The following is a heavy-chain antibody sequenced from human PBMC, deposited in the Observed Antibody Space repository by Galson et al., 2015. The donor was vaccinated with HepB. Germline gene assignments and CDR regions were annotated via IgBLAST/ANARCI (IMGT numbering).Heavy chain of an antibody. J-gene: IGHJ6*02. CDR3: ARDGSGSYYTYYGMDV. D-gene: IGHD3-10*01. Sequence: SLRLSCAASGFTFSSYGMHWVRQAPGKGLEWVAVIWYDGSNKYYADSVKGRFTISRDNSKNTLYLQMNSLRAEDTAVYYCARDGSGSYYTYYGMDVWGQGTTVTVSS. CDR1: GFTFSSYG. V-gene: IGHV3-33*08. CDR2: IWYDGSNK.